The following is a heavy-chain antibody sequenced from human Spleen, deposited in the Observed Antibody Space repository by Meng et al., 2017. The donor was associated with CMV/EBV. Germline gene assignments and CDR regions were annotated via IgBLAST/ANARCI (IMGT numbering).Heavy chain of an antibody. CDR1: GFSLLIFG. V-gene: IGHV3-23*01. Sequence: CEVCGFSLLIFGMEWVGQDPGRGLEWVSRTSDSGGSTYYADSVKGRFTISSDNSKNTLYLQMSSLRAEDTATYYCAREYSYGPEPVDFWGQGTLVTVSS. J-gene: IGHJ4*02. D-gene: IGHD5-18*01. CDR2: TSDSGGST. CDR3: AREYSYGPEPVDF.